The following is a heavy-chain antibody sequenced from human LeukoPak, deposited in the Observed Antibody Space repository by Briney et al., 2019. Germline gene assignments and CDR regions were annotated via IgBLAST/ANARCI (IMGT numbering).Heavy chain of an antibody. CDR3: AKDPIAAAGNYFDY. CDR1: GFTFTSYA. V-gene: IGHV3-23*01. D-gene: IGHD6-13*01. J-gene: IGHJ4*02. CDR2: ISGSGVST. Sequence: AGGPLRLSCAASGFTFTSYAMTWVRQAPGKGLEWVSAISGSGVSTFYADSVKGRFTISRDNSKTTLYLQLNSLRAEDTAIYYCAKDPIAAAGNYFDYWGQGTLVTVSS.